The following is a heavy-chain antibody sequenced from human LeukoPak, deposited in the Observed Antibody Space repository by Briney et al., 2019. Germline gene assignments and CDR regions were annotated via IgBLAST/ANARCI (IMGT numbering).Heavy chain of an antibody. Sequence: GGSLRLSCAASGFTFSSYDMNWVRQAPGKGLEWVSYISSSGSTIYYADSVKGRFTISRDNAKNSLYLRMNSLRAEDTAVYYCARELLWFGDRLSYWGQGTLVTVSS. D-gene: IGHD3-10*01. CDR1: GFTFSSYD. J-gene: IGHJ4*02. CDR2: ISSSGSTI. CDR3: ARELLWFGDRLSY. V-gene: IGHV3-48*03.